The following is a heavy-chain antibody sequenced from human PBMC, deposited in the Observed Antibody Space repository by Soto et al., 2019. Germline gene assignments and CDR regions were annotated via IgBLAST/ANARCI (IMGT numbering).Heavy chain of an antibody. CDR1: GFTFSAYW. J-gene: IGHJ6*02. CDR3: ASPVRGSPEDV. V-gene: IGHV3-7*05. D-gene: IGHD3-16*01. CDR2: IKTDGSEK. Sequence: EVQLVESGGGLVQPGGSLRLSCEASGFTFSAYWMGWVRQAPGTGLQWVATIKTDGSEKYYVDSVTGRFTISRDNDKNSPYLQLNPLRAEDTGVYYCASPVRGSPEDVWGQWTKVTVSS.